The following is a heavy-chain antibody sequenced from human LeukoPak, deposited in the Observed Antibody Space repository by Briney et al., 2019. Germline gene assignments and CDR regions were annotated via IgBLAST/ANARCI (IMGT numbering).Heavy chain of an antibody. J-gene: IGHJ4*02. CDR2: IKQDGSEK. D-gene: IGHD6-19*01. CDR3: ARVAGGIPDY. Sequence: GGPLSLPCAASGFTFSPFWWRWPAQAPGKGLEWVANIKQDGSEKYYVDSVAGRFTISRDNAKNSLFLQMNSLRAEDTAVFYCARVAGGIPDYWGQGTLVTVSS. CDR1: GFTFSPFW. V-gene: IGHV3-7*01.